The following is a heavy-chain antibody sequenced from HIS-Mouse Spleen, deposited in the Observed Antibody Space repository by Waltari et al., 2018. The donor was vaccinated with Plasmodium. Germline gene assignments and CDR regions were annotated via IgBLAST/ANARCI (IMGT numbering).Heavy chain of an antibody. CDR2: IKQDGSEK. V-gene: IGHV3-7*01. Sequence: EVQLVESGGGLVQPGGSLRLSCAASGFPFSSYWMSWVRQAPGKGLEWVANIKQDGSEKYYVDSVKGRFTISRDNAKNSLYLQMNSLRAEDTAVYYCARDRSAAALLGYWGQGTLVTVSS. D-gene: IGHD6-13*01. CDR3: ARDRSAAALLGY. CDR1: GFPFSSYW. J-gene: IGHJ4*02.